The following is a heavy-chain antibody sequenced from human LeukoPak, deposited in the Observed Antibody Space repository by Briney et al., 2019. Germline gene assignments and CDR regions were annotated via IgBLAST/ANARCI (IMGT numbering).Heavy chain of an antibody. CDR3: ATSAYPYHFDY. D-gene: IGHD2-2*01. Sequence: SETLSLTCTVSGGSISSYYWSWIRQPPGKGLEWIGYIYYSGSTNYNPSLKSRVTISVDTSKNQFSLKLSSVTAADTAVYYCATSAYPYHFDYWGQGTLVTVSS. CDR1: GGSISSYY. V-gene: IGHV4-59*01. J-gene: IGHJ4*02. CDR2: IYYSGST.